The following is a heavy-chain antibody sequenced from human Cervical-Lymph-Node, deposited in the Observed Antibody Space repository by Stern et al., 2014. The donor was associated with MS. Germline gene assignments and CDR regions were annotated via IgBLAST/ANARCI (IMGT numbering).Heavy chain of an antibody. D-gene: IGHD6-19*01. CDR1: GGSISSSNR. CDR3: ARDRSGIAVAGRGYGMDV. CDR2: SYPSGST. Sequence: QVPLQESGPGLVKPSGTLSLTCAVSGGSISSSNRWSWVRQHPGKGLAWIGESYPSGSTNYNPSLKSRVTISVDKSKNQFSLKLSSVTAADTAVYYCARDRSGIAVAGRGYGMDVWGQGTTVTVSS. V-gene: IGHV4-4*02. J-gene: IGHJ6*02.